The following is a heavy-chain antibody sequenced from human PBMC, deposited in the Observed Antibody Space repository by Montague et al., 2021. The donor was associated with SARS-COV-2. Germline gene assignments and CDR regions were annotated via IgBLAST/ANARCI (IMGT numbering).Heavy chain of an antibody. CDR1: GGSMSSTY. Sequence: SETLSLTCSVSGGSMSSTYWSWVRQPPGKGLEWIGCIYYNGRASYNPSLKSRVTISVDTSKNQFSLNLSSVTAADTAVYYCARLTVNYGDLWGYYHGMDVWGQGTTVTVSS. CDR3: ARLTVNYGDLWGYYHGMDV. J-gene: IGHJ6*02. CDR2: IYYNGRA. D-gene: IGHD4-17*01. V-gene: IGHV4-59*08.